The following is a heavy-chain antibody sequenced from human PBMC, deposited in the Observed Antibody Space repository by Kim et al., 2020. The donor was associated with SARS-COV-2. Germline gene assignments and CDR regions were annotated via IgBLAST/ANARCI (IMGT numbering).Heavy chain of an antibody. CDR1: GYTFISYG. CDR3: AKDTRGYSGYDEVLWYFDL. CDR2: ISGYSGDT. V-gene: IGHV1-18*04. J-gene: IGHJ2*01. D-gene: IGHD5-12*01. Sequence: ASVKVSCKASGYTFISYGISWVRQAPGQGLEWMGWISGYSGDTKYAQKFQDRVTMTTDTSTNTAYMELRSLRSDDTAVYYCAKDTRGYSGYDEVLWYFDLWGRGTLVTVSS.